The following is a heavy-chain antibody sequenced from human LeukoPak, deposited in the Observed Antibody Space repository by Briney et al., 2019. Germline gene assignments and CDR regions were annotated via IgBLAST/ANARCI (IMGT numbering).Heavy chain of an antibody. D-gene: IGHD3-22*01. CDR1: GFTFSSYA. V-gene: IGHV3-23*01. CDR3: ANKKYYYDSSGYYSDY. J-gene: IGHJ4*02. Sequence: GGSLILSCAASGFTFSSYAMSWVRQSPGKGLECLSAIGGSGGSTYYADSVKGRFTISRDNSKNTLYLQMNSLRAEDTAVYYCANKKYYYDSSGYYSDYGGQGTLATISS. CDR2: IGGSGGST.